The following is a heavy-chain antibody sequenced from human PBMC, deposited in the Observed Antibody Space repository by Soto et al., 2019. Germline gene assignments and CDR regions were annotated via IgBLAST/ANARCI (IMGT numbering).Heavy chain of an antibody. D-gene: IGHD3-10*01. CDR3: ARLGPKNNYYGSGVDH. J-gene: IGHJ4*02. CDR2: IYYSGST. CDR1: GCSISSSNCY. Sequence: EPLSLTLPVSGCSISSSNCYWGWVRQPPGKGLEWIGSIYYSGSTYYNPSLKSRVTISVDTSKNQFSLKLSSVTAADTAVYYCARLGPKNNYYGSGVDHWGQGTLVTVSS. V-gene: IGHV4-39*01.